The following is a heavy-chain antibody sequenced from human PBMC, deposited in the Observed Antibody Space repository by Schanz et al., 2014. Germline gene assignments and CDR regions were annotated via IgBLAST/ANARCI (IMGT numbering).Heavy chain of an antibody. CDR1: GDTLRSYP. CDR3: ARTGYDPSLTH. D-gene: IGHD5-12*01. Sequence: QVQLVQSGAEVKKPGSSVKVSCKASGDTLRSYPINWWRHAPGQGLEWMGRIIPITGITNYAQKFQGRVTFTADKSTSTAFLEVNSLRSEDTAVYYCARTGYDPSLTHWGQGTLVTVSS. CDR2: IIPITGIT. V-gene: IGHV1-69*02. J-gene: IGHJ4*02.